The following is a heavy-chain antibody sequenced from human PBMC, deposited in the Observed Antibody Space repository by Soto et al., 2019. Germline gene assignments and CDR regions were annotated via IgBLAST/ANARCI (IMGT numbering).Heavy chain of an antibody. Sequence: SETLSLTCSVTGGSINNYYWSWVRQSAGKGLEWIGRVFTTGTTDYNPSLKGRVTISVDTSKNQFSLRLRSVTAADTALYYCARDFNSIFDDFADMRWNFDPWGQGTLVTVSS. J-gene: IGHJ5*02. CDR3: ARDFNSIFDDFADMRWNFDP. D-gene: IGHD3-3*02. V-gene: IGHV4-4*07. CDR2: VFTTGTT. CDR1: GGSINNYY.